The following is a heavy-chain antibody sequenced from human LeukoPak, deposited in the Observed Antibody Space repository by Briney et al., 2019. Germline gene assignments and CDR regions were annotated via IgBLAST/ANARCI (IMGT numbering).Heavy chain of an antibody. D-gene: IGHD3-10*01. V-gene: IGHV3-23*01. Sequence: GSLRLSCAASGFTFSSYAMNWVRQAPGKGLEWVSTISNNNADTYYADSVKGRFTISRDNSKNTLYLQINSLRAEDTAVYYCITREFTAYDKWGQGTLVTVSS. CDR2: ISNNNADT. J-gene: IGHJ4*02. CDR1: GFTFSSYA. CDR3: ITREFTAYDK.